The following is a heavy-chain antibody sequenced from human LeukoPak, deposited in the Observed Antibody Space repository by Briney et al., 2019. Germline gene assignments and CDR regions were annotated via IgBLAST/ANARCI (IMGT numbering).Heavy chain of an antibody. J-gene: IGHJ5*02. V-gene: IGHV3-7*04. CDR2: INQDGSEK. CDR3: ATDLYS. D-gene: IGHD2-15*01. CDR1: GFTFSTYW. Sequence: GGSLRLSCAASGFTFSTYWMSWVRQVLGKGLEWVANINQDGSEKNYVDSVKGPFTISRANVKNSLYLQMNRLRAEDTAVYYCATDLYSWGQGTLVTVSS.